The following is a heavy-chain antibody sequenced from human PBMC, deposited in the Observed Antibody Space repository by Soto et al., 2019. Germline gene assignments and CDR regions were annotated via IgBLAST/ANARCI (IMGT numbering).Heavy chain of an antibody. CDR2: ISYDGTNK. V-gene: IGHV3-30*18. Sequence: PGGSLRLSCAASGFTFSSYGMHWVRQAPGKGLEWVAVISYDGTNKYYADSVKGRFTISRDNSKNTLHLQMNSLRAEGTAVYYCAKEYCSGGSCYSGSSAIGWHWGQGTLVTVSS. CDR3: AKEYCSGGSCYSGSSAIGWH. CDR1: GFTFSSYG. D-gene: IGHD2-15*01. J-gene: IGHJ1*01.